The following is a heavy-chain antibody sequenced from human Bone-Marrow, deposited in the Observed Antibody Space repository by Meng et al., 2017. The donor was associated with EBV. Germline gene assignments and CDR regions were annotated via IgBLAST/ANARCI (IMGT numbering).Heavy chain of an antibody. J-gene: IGHJ4*02. D-gene: IGHD3-10*01. CDR2: FYHRGST. CDR3: ARGGDGSGSIDF. CDR1: GGSVSSGTYY. V-gene: IGHV4-30-4*08. Sequence: QVQLQESGPGLVKPSETLSLTCTVSGGSVSSGTYYWSWIRQPPGKGLEWIGYFYHRGSTFYNPSLKSRLTISVDTSNNQFSLKLTSFTAADTAIYYCARGGDGSGSIDFWGQGTLVTVSS.